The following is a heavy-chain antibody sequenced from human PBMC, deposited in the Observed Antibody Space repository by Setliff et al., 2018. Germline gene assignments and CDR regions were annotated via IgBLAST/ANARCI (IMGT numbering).Heavy chain of an antibody. CDR3: ARSPLDDAFDI. V-gene: IGHV5-51*01. Sequence: GESLKISCKGSGYTFTNYWIAWVRQMPGKGLEWMGVVYPADSDPRYSPSFQGQVTISVDKSISTVYLHWSSLKASDTAMYYCARSPLDDAFDIWGQGTMVTVSS. J-gene: IGHJ3*02. CDR1: GYTFTNYW. CDR2: VYPADSDP.